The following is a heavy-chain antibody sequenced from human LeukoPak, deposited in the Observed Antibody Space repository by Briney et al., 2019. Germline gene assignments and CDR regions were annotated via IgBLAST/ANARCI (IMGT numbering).Heavy chain of an antibody. CDR3: AREASGIAAAGTPLGY. V-gene: IGHV1-8*01. D-gene: IGHD6-13*01. J-gene: IGHJ4*02. CDR2: MNPNSGST. Sequence: ASVKVSCKASGYTFTSYDINWVRQATGQGLEWMGWMNPNSGSTGYAQKFQGRVTMARNTSISTAYMELSSLRSEDTAVYYCAREASGIAAAGTPLGYWGQGTLVTVSS. CDR1: GYTFTSYD.